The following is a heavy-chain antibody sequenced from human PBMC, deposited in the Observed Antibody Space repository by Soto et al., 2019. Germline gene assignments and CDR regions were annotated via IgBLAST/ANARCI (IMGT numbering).Heavy chain of an antibody. Sequence: SETLSLTCTFSGDSISSSSYYWGWIRQPPGKGLERIGSIYYSGSTYYNPSLKSRVTISVDTSMNQFSLKVNSVTAADTAVYYCARARPSGSGSYTSNTDAFHIWGQGTMVT. J-gene: IGHJ3*02. CDR2: IYYSGST. V-gene: IGHV4-39*01. D-gene: IGHD3-10*01. CDR3: ARARPSGSGSYTSNTDAFHI. CDR1: GDSISSSSYY.